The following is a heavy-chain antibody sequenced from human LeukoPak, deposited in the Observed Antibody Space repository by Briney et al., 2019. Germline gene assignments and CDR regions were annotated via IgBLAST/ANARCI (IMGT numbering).Heavy chain of an antibody. V-gene: IGHV3-30*04. CDR2: ISYDGSNE. Sequence: HPGGSLRLSCAASGFTFSSYVMHWVRQAPGKGLEWVAIISYDGSNEYYADSVKGRFTISRDNSKNTLYLQMNSLRAADTAVYYCARDRGMKGQYDAFDIWGQGTMVTVSS. CDR3: ARDRGMKGQYDAFDI. CDR1: GFTFSSYV. J-gene: IGHJ3*02. D-gene: IGHD3-16*01.